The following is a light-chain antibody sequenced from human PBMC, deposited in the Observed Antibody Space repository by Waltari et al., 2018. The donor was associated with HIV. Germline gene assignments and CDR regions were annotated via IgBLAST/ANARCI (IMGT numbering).Light chain of an antibody. CDR1: RSDVGAYDY. CDR3: CSYTSSGTLV. CDR2: EVS. Sequence: QSALTQPASVSASPGQSITIPCTGTRSDVGAYDYVSWYQYHPGKAPKLMISEVSSRPSWVSNRFSGSKSGNTASLTISGLQAEDEADYYCCSYTSSGTLVFGGGTKLTVL. V-gene: IGLV2-14*01. J-gene: IGLJ2*01.